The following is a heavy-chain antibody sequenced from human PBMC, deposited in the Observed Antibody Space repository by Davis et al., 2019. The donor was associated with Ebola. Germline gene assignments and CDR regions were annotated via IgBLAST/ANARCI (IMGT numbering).Heavy chain of an antibody. CDR1: GYIFTTYG. Sequence: ASVTVSCKPSGYIFTTYGISWVRQAPGQGLEWMGWINTHSGDIKLTQRFQGRVAMTADTSSNTAYMELRSLRSDDTAVYYCARGGGTYSSPDLSDFWGQGTLVSVSS. V-gene: IGHV1-18*01. CDR3: ARGGGTYSSPDLSDF. D-gene: IGHD6-13*01. CDR2: INTHSGDI. J-gene: IGHJ4*02.